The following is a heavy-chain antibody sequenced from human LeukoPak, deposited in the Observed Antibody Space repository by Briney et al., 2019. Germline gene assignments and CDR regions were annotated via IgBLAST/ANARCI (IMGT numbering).Heavy chain of an antibody. D-gene: IGHD1-1*01. Sequence: ASVKVSCKASGGTFSSYAISWVRQAPGQGLEWMGWINPNSGGTNYAQKFQGRVTMTRDTSISTAYMELSRLRSDDTAVYYCARVLGTPPFDYWGQGTLVTVSS. V-gene: IGHV1-2*02. J-gene: IGHJ4*02. CDR1: GGTFSSYA. CDR3: ARVLGTPPFDY. CDR2: INPNSGGT.